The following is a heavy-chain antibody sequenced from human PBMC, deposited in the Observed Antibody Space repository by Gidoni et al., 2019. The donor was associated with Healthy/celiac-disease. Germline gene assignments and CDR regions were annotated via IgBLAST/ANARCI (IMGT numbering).Heavy chain of an antibody. CDR1: GGTFSSYA. D-gene: IGHD3-10*01. CDR3: ARVVRFEGGSGSYYTQYYYYYGMDV. CDR2: IIPIFGTA. V-gene: IGHV1-69*01. J-gene: IGHJ6*02. Sequence: QVQLVQSGAEVKKPGSSVKVSCKASGGTFSSYAISWVRQAPGQGLEWMGGIIPIFGTANYAQKFQGRVTITADESTSTAYMELSSLRSEDTAVYYCARVVRFEGGSGSYYTQYYYYYGMDVWGQGTTVTVSS.